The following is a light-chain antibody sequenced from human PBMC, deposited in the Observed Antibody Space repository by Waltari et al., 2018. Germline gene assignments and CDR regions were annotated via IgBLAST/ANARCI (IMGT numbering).Light chain of an antibody. CDR3: QQYNAWPLT. CDR1: QNIYFN. CDR2: GAS. V-gene: IGKV3D-15*01. Sequence: EIEMTQSPATLSVSAGERASLSCRSSQNIYFNLAWYQQRPGQAPRVLVYGASTRDTGIPARFSGSGSGTEFTLTISNLQSEDFAFYFCQQYNAWPLTFGGGTKVEVK. J-gene: IGKJ4*01.